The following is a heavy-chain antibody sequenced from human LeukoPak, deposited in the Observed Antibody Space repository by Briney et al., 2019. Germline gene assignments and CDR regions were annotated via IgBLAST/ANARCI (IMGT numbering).Heavy chain of an antibody. J-gene: IGHJ4*02. CDR2: ISKGGGTI. V-gene: IGHV3-11*01. CDR3: ASDVGYSSGRLDD. D-gene: IGHD6-19*01. Sequence: MSGGSLRLSCAASGFTFSDYYMNWIRQAPGRGLEWVSYISKGGGTIYYADSVKGRFTISRDNAKNSLYLQMNSLRAEDTAVYYCASDVGYSSGRLDDWGQGTLVTVSS. CDR1: GFTFSDYY.